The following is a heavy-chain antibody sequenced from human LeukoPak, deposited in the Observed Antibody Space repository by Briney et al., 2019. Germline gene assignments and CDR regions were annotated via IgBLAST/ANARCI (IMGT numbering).Heavy chain of an antibody. V-gene: IGHV4-34*01. Sequence: PSETLSLTCAVYGGSFSGYYWSWIRQPPGKGLEWIGEINHSGSTNYNPSLKSRVTISVDTSKNQFSLKLSSVAAADTAVYYCARRDQVAGTNWFDPWGQGTLVTVSS. CDR2: INHSGST. D-gene: IGHD6-19*01. CDR3: ARRDQVAGTNWFDP. J-gene: IGHJ5*02. CDR1: GGSFSGYY.